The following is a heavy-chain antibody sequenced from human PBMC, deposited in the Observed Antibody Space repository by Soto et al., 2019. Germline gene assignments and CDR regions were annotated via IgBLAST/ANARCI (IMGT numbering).Heavy chain of an antibody. CDR1: GFNFNISA. V-gene: IGHV3-23*01. D-gene: IGHD5-12*01. Sequence: ARILASGGGLAQPGGSLKISCTASGFNFNISAMSWVRQAPGKGLEWVSGISASATQTYYAESVKGRFAISRDNSKSTLYLHLDSLTPEDTARYYCAKPITAGGSTSWGAGTLVAVSS. J-gene: IGHJ5*02. CDR2: ISASATQT. CDR3: AKPITAGGSTS.